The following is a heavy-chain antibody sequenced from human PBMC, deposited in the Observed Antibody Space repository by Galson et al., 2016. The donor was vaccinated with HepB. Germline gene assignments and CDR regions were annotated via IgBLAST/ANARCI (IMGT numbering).Heavy chain of an antibody. CDR2: FDPGDGET. CDR1: GYSLNELS. CDR3: ATIMGGTGGGLDS. D-gene: IGHD7-27*01. Sequence: SVKVSCKVSGYSLNELSMHWVRQAPGKGLEWMGRFDPGDGETVYAQKFQGRVTMTADTSTDTAYMELSSLRSEDTAIYYFATIMGGTGGGLDSWGQGALGTVSS. J-gene: IGHJ4*02. V-gene: IGHV1-24*01.